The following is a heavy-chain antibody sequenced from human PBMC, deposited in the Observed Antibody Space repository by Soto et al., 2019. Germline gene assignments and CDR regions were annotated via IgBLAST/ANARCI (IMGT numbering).Heavy chain of an antibody. Sequence: SETLSLTCAVYGGSFSGYYWSWIRQPPGKGLEWIGEINHSGSTNYNPSLKSRVTISVDTSKNQFSLKLSSVTAADTAVYYCARGLRITMVRGVTYWFDPWGQGTLVTVSS. CDR3: ARGLRITMVRGVTYWFDP. D-gene: IGHD3-10*01. J-gene: IGHJ5*02. CDR1: GGSFSGYY. CDR2: INHSGST. V-gene: IGHV4-34*01.